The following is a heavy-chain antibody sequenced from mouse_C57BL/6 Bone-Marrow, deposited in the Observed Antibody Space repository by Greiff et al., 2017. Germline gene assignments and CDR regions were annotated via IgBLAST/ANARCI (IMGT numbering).Heavy chain of an antibody. Sequence: QVQLQQSGAELARPGASVKLSCKASGYTFTSYGISWVKQRTGQGLEWIGEIYPRSGNTYYNEKFKGKATLTADKSSSTAYMELRSLTSEDSAVYFCATLGMTSYAMDYWGQGTSDTAPS. CDR3: ATLGMTSYAMDY. CDR1: GYTFTSYG. V-gene: IGHV1-81*01. J-gene: IGHJ4*01. D-gene: IGHD2-14*01. CDR2: IYPRSGNT.